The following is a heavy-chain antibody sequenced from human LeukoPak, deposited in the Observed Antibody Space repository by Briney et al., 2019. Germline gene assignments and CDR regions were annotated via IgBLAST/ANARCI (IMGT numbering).Heavy chain of an antibody. CDR2: ISYDGSNK. CDR1: GFTFSSYG. Sequence: PGGSLRPSCAASGFTFSSYGMHWVRQAPGKGLEWVAVISYDGSNKYYADSVKGRFTISRDNSKNTLYLQMNSLRAEDTAVYYCAKGGYSSSWEFDYWGQGTLVTVSS. D-gene: IGHD6-13*01. J-gene: IGHJ4*02. V-gene: IGHV3-30*18. CDR3: AKGGYSSSWEFDY.